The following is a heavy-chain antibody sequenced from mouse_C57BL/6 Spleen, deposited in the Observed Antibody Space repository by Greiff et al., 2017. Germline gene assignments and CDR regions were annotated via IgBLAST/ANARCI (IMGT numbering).Heavy chain of an antibody. Sequence: QVQLQQSGPELVKPGASVKISCKASGYAFSSSWMNWVKQRPGKGLEWIGRIYPGDGDTNYNGKFKGKATLTADKSSSTAYMQLSSLTSEDSAVYFCARSRVTGNYFDYWGQGTTLTVSS. V-gene: IGHV1-82*01. CDR1: GYAFSSSW. CDR2: IYPGDGDT. J-gene: IGHJ2*01. D-gene: IGHD2-10*02. CDR3: ARSRVTGNYFDY.